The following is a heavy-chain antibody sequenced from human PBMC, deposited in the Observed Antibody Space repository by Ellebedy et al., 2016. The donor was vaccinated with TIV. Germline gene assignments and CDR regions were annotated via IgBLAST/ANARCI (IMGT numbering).Heavy chain of an antibody. CDR3: AAARGYYDSSGYYYEAFDI. V-gene: IGHV1-69*13. CDR1: GYTFTDYY. Sequence: AASVKVSCKASGYTFTDYYIHWVRQAPGQGLEWMGGIIPIFGTANYAQKFQGRVTITADESTSTAYMELSSLRSEDTAVYYCAAARGYYDSSGYYYEAFDIWGQGTMVTVSS. J-gene: IGHJ3*02. D-gene: IGHD3-22*01. CDR2: IIPIFGTA.